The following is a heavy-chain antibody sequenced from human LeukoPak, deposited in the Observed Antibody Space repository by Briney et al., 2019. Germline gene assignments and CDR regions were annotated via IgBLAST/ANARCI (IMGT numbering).Heavy chain of an antibody. J-gene: IGHJ5*02. CDR3: ARLKITSGSTTDH. CDR1: GFTFSSYS. D-gene: IGHD3-10*01. V-gene: IGHV3-21*01. CDR2: ISSSSSYI. Sequence: GGSLRLSCAASGFTFSSYSMNWVRQAPGKGLEWVSSISSSSSYIYYADSVKGRFTISRDNAKNSLYLQMNSLRAEDTAVYYCARLKITSGSTTDHWGQGTLVTVSS.